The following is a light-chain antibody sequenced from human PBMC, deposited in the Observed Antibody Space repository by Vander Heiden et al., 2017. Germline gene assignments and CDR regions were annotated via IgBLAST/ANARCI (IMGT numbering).Light chain of an antibody. CDR2: EVN. V-gene: IGLV2-14*01. CDR1: RSDVGDHNH. Sequence: QSALTQPASVSGFPEQSITISCTGTRSDVGDHNHVSWYQQHPGKVPKFLIYEVNNRPSGVSNRFSGSKSGNTASLTISGLQAEDEADYYCSSYTSSSTLVFGTGTKVTVL. CDR3: SSYTSSSTLV. J-gene: IGLJ1*01.